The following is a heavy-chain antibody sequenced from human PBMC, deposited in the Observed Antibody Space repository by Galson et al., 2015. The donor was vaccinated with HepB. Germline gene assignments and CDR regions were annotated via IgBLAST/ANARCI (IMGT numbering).Heavy chain of an antibody. CDR1: GGSISSGGYY. CDR2: IYYSGST. V-gene: IGHV4-31*03. J-gene: IGHJ4*02. D-gene: IGHD2-21*01. CDR3: ARDGCGGDCYSALGY. Sequence: TLSLTCTVSGGSISSGGYYWSWIRQHPGKGLEWIGYIYYSGSTYYNPSLKSRVTISVDTSKNQFSLKLSSVTAADTAVYYCARDGCGGDCYSALGYWGRGTLVTVSS.